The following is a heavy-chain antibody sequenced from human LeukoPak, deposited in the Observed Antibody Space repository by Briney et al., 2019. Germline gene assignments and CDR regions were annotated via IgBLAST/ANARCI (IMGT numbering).Heavy chain of an antibody. CDR1: GGTFSNYD. CDR3: PSHYYGSGHKADYYFYYYMDV. Sequence: PVKVSCKASGGTFSNYDFSWVRQAPGQGLEWMGGIIPLLGTTNYAQKFQGRLTITTDESTGTAYMNLSSLISEDTAVYYCPSHYYGSGHKADYYFYYYMDVWGTGTAVTVSS. V-gene: IGHV1-69*05. CDR2: IIPLLGTT. D-gene: IGHD3-10*01. J-gene: IGHJ6*03.